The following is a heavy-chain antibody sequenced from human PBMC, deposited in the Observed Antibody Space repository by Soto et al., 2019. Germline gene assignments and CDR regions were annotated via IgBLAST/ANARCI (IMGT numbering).Heavy chain of an antibody. J-gene: IGHJ4*02. CDR3: AKDKGGTPYYIDS. V-gene: IGHV3-9*01. CDR2: INWNSDKV. CDR1: GFNFGNYA. D-gene: IGHD6-25*01. Sequence: EVLLVESGGGLVQPGRSLRLSCAVSGFNFGNYAMHWVRQAPGKGLEWVAAINWNSDKVAYAGSVLGRFTIFRDSAKNSLHLHMYDLTTEDTAFYYCAKDKGGTPYYIDSWGQGILVTVSS.